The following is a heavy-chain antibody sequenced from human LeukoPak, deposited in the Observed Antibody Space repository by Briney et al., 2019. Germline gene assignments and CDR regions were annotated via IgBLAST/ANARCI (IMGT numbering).Heavy chain of an antibody. Sequence: SETLSLTCAVSGGSIGSADYSWSWIRQPPGKGLEWIGHIYFSGTSYHNPSLKSRVTISLDTSKNQFSLKLSSVTAADTAVYYCARDSDGGGYAFDMWGQGTMVTVSS. J-gene: IGHJ3*02. V-gene: IGHV4-30-2*01. CDR1: GGSIGSADYS. D-gene: IGHD2-15*01. CDR3: ARDSDGGGYAFDM. CDR2: IYFSGTS.